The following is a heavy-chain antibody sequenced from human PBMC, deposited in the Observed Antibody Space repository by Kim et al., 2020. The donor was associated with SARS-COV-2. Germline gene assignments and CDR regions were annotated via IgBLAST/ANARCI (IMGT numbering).Heavy chain of an antibody. CDR1: GYTFTGYY. CDR3: ARAGQLRHNWFDP. CDR2: INPNSGGT. Sequence: ASVKVSCKASGYTFTGYYMHWVRQAPGQGLEWMGRINPNSGGTNYAQKFQGRVTMTRDTSISTAYMELGRLRSDDTAVYYCARAGQLRHNWFDPWGQGTLVTVSS. D-gene: IGHD1-7*01. V-gene: IGHV1-2*06. J-gene: IGHJ5*02.